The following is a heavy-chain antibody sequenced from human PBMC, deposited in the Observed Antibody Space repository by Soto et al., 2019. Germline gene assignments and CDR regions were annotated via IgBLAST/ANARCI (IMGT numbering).Heavy chain of an antibody. J-gene: IGHJ3*02. CDR1: GYTFTGYY. V-gene: IGHV1-2*04. Sequence: ASVKVSCKASGYTFTGYYMHWVRQAPGQGLEWMGWINPNSGGTNYAQKFQGWVTMTRDTSISTAYMELSRLRSDDTAVYYCARAKRANYYVILTGYYRGKGEAFDIWGQGTMATVSS. CDR2: INPNSGGT. D-gene: IGHD3-9*01. CDR3: ARAKRANYYVILTGYYRGKGEAFDI.